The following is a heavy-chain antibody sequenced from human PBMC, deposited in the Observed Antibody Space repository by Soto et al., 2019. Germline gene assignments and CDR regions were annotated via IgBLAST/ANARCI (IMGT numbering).Heavy chain of an antibody. CDR3: ARDIEDYYGSGSYPSGIDY. CDR2: ISYDGSNK. J-gene: IGHJ4*02. CDR1: GFTFSSFA. V-gene: IGHV3-30-3*01. Sequence: QVQLVESGGGVVQPGRSLRLSCAASGFTFSSFAFHWVRQAPGKGLEWVAVISYDGSNKYYADSVKGRFTISRDNSENTLYLQMNSLRAEDTAVYYCARDIEDYYGSGSYPSGIDYWGQGTLVTVSS. D-gene: IGHD3-10*01.